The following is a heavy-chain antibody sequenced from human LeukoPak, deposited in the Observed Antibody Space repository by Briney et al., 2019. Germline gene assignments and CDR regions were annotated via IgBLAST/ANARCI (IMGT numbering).Heavy chain of an antibody. CDR1: GGTFSSYA. D-gene: IGHD2-2*01. Sequence: SVKVSCKASGGTFSSYAISWVRQAPGQGLEWMGRIIPILGIANYAQRFQGRVTITADKSTSTAYMELSSLRSEDTAVYYCAREAVDIVVVPAATDYYYGIDVWGQGTTVTVSS. CDR2: IIPILGIA. V-gene: IGHV1-69*04. J-gene: IGHJ6*02. CDR3: AREAVDIVVVPAATDYYYGIDV.